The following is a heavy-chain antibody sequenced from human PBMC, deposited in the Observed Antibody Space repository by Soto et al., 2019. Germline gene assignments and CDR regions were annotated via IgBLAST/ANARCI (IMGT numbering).Heavy chain of an antibody. CDR3: ARGVGDYGNYYYMDV. J-gene: IGHJ6*03. Sequence: SETLSLTCAVYGGSFSGYDGSWIRQPPGKGLEWIGEINHSGSTNYNPSLKSRVTISVDTSKNQFSLKLSSVTAADTAVYYCARGVGDYGNYYYMDVWGKGTTVTVSS. CDR2: INHSGST. V-gene: IGHV4-34*01. D-gene: IGHD3-10*01. CDR1: GGSFSGYD.